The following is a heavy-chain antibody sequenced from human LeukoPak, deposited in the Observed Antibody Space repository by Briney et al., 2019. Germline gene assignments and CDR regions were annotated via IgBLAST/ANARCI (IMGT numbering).Heavy chain of an antibody. CDR2: IRSKAYGGTT. Sequence: GRSLRLSCTASGFTFGDYAMSWFRQAPGKGLEWVGFIRSKAYGGTTEYAASVKGRFTISRDDSKSVAYLQMNSLKTEDTAVYYCARGIVVVVAAQYYMDVWGKGTTVTVSS. V-gene: IGHV3-49*03. D-gene: IGHD2-15*01. CDR1: GFTFGDYA. CDR3: ARGIVVVVAAQYYMDV. J-gene: IGHJ6*03.